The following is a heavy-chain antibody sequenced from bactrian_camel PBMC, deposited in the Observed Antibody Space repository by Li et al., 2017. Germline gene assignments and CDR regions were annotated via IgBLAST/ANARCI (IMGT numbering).Heavy chain of an antibody. CDR1: GYTYSSYC. CDR3: AAQFGSNNYCRVRRRDFAY. D-gene: IGHD6*01. V-gene: IGHV3S53*01. Sequence: HVQLVESGGGSVQAGGSLRLSCAASGYTYSSYCMGWFRQAPGKEREGVAAIDSDGSTSYADSVKGRFTVSQDNAKNTVYLQMNSLKIEDTGTYYCAAQFGSNNYCRVRRRDFAYYGQGTQVTVS. CDR2: IDSDGST. J-gene: IGHJ6*01.